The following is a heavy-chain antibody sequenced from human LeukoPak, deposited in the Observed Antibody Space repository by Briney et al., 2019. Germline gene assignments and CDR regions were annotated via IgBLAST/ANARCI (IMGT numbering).Heavy chain of an antibody. J-gene: IGHJ4*02. V-gene: IGHV1-18*01. Sequence: ASVKVSCKASGYTFTSYGISWVRQAPGQGLEWMGWISDYNGNTNYAQKLQGRVTMTTDTYTSTAYMELRSLRSDDTAVYYCARDSSSWYYYNFGDFDYWGQGTLVTVSS. CDR2: ISDYNGNT. D-gene: IGHD6-13*01. CDR3: ARDSSSWYYYNFGDFDY. CDR1: GYTFTSYG.